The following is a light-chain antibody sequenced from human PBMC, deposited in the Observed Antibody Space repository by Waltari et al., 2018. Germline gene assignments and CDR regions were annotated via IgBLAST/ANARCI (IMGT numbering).Light chain of an antibody. J-gene: IGKJ1*01. CDR3: QQYDSYSWT. CDR1: QTISSC. CDR2: KAS. Sequence: DIKMTQSPSTLSASVGDRVTITCRASQTISSCLAWYQQKQGKAPKLLIYKASSLKSGVPSRISGSGSGTEFTLTISSLQPDDFATYYCQQYDSYSWTFGQGTKVEIK. V-gene: IGKV1-5*03.